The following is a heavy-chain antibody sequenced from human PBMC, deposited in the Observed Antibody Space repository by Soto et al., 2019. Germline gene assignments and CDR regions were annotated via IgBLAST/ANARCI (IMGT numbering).Heavy chain of an antibody. V-gene: IGHV3-30-3*01. J-gene: IGHJ4*02. CDR3: ARGVGWIQLWLRTTVLDY. CDR2: ISYDGSNK. CDR1: GFTFSSYA. D-gene: IGHD5-18*01. Sequence: QVQLVESGGGVVQPGRSLRLSCAASGFTFSSYAMHWVRQAPGKGLEWVAVISYDGSNKYYADSVKGRFTISRDNSKNTLYLQMNSLRAEDTAVYYCARGVGWIQLWLRTTVLDYWGQGTLVTVSS.